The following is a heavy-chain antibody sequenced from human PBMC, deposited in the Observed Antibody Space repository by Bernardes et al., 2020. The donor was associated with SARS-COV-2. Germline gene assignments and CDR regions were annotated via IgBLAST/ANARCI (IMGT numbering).Heavy chain of an antibody. CDR2: IYYSGST. V-gene: IGHV4-39*01. Sequence: SETLSLTCTVSGGSISSSSYYWGWIRQPPGKGLEWIGSIYYSGSTYYNPSLKSRVTISVDTSKNQFSLKLSSVTAADTAVYYCARQHLGGVTIFGVVTTDRYFDYWG. J-gene: IGHJ4*01. CDR3: ARQHLGGVTIFGVVTTDRYFDY. CDR1: GGSISSSSYY. D-gene: IGHD3-3*01.